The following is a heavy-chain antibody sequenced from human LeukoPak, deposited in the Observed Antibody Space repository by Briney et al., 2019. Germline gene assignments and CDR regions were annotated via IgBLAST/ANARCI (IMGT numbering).Heavy chain of an antibody. Sequence: SETLSLTCTVSGGSISSYYWSWIRQPPGKGLEWIGYIYYSGSTNYNPSLKSRVTISVDTSKNQFSLKLSSVTAADTAVYYCARGRAAAILGYYDSSGLHWFDPWGQGTLVTVSS. J-gene: IGHJ5*02. D-gene: IGHD3-22*01. V-gene: IGHV4-59*08. CDR1: GGSISSYY. CDR3: ARGRAAAILGYYDSSGLHWFDP. CDR2: IYYSGST.